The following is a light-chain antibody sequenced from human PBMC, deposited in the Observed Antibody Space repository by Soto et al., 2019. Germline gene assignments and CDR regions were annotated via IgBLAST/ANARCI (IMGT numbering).Light chain of an antibody. Sequence: DIQMTQCPSSLSASVGDRVTITCRASQGIRNDLAWYQQKPGKAPKRLIYAVSTLHSGVPSRFSGSGSGTEFTLTISSLQSEDFATYYCLQHNSYPLTFGGGTKVEIK. CDR1: QGIRND. CDR3: LQHNSYPLT. V-gene: IGKV1-17*01. CDR2: AVS. J-gene: IGKJ4*01.